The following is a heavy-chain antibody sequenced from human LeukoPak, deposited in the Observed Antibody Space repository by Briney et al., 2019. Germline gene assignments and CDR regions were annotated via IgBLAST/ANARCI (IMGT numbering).Heavy chain of an antibody. CDR3: ARDFYYCSGSPRLYY. CDR2: ISGSGGST. V-gene: IGHV3-23*01. D-gene: IGHD3-10*01. Sequence: PGGSLRLSCAASGFTFSSYAMTWVRQAPGKGLEWVSSISGSGGSTYYADSVKGRFTISRDNSKNTLYLQMNSLRAEDTAVYYCARDFYYCSGSPRLYYWGQGTLVTGSS. J-gene: IGHJ4*02. CDR1: GFTFSSYA.